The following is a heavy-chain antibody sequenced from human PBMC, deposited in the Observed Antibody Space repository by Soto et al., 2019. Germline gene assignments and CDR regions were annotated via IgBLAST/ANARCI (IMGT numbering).Heavy chain of an antibody. CDR3: ARGGYSAGCTYGMDV. D-gene: IGHD6-19*01. CDR2: IWYDGSNK. V-gene: IGHV3-33*01. J-gene: IGHJ6*02. CDR1: GFTFNTYG. Sequence: SLRLSCAASGFTFNTYGMHWVRQAPGKGLEWVSVIWYDGSNKYYADSVKGRFTISRDNSKNTLYLEMNSLRAEDTAVYHCARGGYSAGCTYGMDVWRQGTTVTIAS.